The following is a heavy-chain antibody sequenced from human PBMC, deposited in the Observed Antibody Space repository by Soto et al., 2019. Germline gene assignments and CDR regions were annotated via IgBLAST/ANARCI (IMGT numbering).Heavy chain of an antibody. V-gene: IGHV3-23*01. Sequence: GVLRLSCAASGFSVSRYAMMWVRQPPGKGQEWVAGMTGSGGDIRYADPVKGRFTISKDNSKNTLYLQMNSLRAEDTAIYYCAKDAVYGDGLWLAGNWGQGTLVTSPQ. CDR1: GFSVSRYA. CDR3: AKDAVYGDGLWLAGN. D-gene: IGHD2-21*02. J-gene: IGHJ4*02. CDR2: MTGSGGDI.